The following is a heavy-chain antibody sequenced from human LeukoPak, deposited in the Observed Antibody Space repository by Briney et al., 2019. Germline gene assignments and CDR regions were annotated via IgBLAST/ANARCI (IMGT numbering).Heavy chain of an antibody. D-gene: IGHD3-22*01. CDR2: IHTSGSA. CDR3: ARDQYYYDSSGYYRFDY. V-gene: IGHV4-4*07. CDR1: GGSISSYY. J-gene: IGHJ4*02. Sequence: SETLSLTCTVSGGSISSYYWSWIRQPAGKGLEWIGRIHTSGSANYNPSLKSRVTMSVDTSKNQFSLTLSSVTAADTAVYYCARDQYYYDSSGYYRFDYWGQGTLVTVSS.